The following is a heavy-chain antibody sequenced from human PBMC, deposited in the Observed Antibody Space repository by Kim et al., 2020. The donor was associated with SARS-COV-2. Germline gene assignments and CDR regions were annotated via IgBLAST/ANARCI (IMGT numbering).Heavy chain of an antibody. D-gene: IGHD3-10*01. CDR2: IKQDGSEK. J-gene: IGHJ6*02. V-gene: IGHV3-7*01. Sequence: GGSLRLSCAASGFTFSSYWMSWVRQAPGKGLEWVANIKQDGSEKYYVDSVKGRFTISRDNAKNSLYLQMNSLRAEDTAVYYCARRGRASSGRPFVPYYYYGMDVWGQGTTVTVSS. CDR3: ARRGRASSGRPFVPYYYYGMDV. CDR1: GFTFSSYW.